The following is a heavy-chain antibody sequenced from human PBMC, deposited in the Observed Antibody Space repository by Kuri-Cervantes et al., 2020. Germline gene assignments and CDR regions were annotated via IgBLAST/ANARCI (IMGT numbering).Heavy chain of an antibody. J-gene: IGHJ4*02. CDR1: GGSVSSGSYY. D-gene: IGHD1-26*01. CDR3: AREWSSLIAY. CDR2: IYYSGST. V-gene: IGHV4-61*01. Sequence: SETLSLTCTVSGGSVSSGSYYWSWLRQPPGKGLEWIGYIYYSGSTNYNPSLKSRVTISVDTSKNQFSLKLSSVTAADTAVYYCAREWSSLIAYWGQGTLVTVSS.